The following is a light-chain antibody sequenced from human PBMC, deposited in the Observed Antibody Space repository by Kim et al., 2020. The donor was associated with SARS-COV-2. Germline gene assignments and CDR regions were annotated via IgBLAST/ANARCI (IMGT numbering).Light chain of an antibody. Sequence: QTVVTQEPSFSVSPGGTVTLTCGLNSGSVSTNSYPSWYQQTPGQTPRTVIYNTNIRSSGVPDRFSGSILANKAALTITGAQPDDECDYYCVLYVGGGSWVFGGGTKLTVL. CDR2: NTN. V-gene: IGLV8-61*01. CDR3: VLYVGGGSWV. CDR1: SGSVSTNSY. J-gene: IGLJ3*02.